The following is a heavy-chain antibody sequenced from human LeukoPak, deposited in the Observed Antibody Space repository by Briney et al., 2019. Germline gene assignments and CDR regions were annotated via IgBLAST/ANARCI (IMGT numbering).Heavy chain of an antibody. J-gene: IGHJ4*02. Sequence: GGSLRLSCAASGFTFSSYSMNWVRQAPGKGLEWVSSISSSSSSYIYYADSVKGRFTISRDNAKNSLYLQMNSLRAEDTAVYYCARDCSSTSCYDYWGQGTLVTVSS. V-gene: IGHV3-21*01. CDR2: ISSSSSSYI. CDR1: GFTFSSYS. CDR3: ARDCSSTSCYDY. D-gene: IGHD2-2*01.